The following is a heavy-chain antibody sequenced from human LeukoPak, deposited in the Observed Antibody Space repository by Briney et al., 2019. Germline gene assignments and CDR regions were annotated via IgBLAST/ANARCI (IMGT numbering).Heavy chain of an antibody. J-gene: IGHJ4*02. CDR3: TTDYYGSGSYYVFDY. CDR1: GFTFSNAW. Sequence: GGSLRLSRAASGFTFSNAWMSWVRQAPGKGLEWVGRIKSKTDGGTTDYAAPVKGRFTISRDDSKNTLYLQMNSLKTEDTAVYSCTTDYYGSGSYYVFDYWGQGTLVTVSS. CDR2: IKSKTDGGTT. D-gene: IGHD3-10*01. V-gene: IGHV3-15*01.